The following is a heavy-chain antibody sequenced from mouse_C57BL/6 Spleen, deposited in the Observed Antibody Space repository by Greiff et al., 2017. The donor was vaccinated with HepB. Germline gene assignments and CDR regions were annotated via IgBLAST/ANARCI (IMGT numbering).Heavy chain of an antibody. CDR2: INPNYGTT. Sequence: VQLKESGPELVKPGASVKISCKASGYSFTDYNMNWVKQSNGKSLEWIGVINPNYGTTSYNQKFKGKATLTVDQSSSTAYMQLNSLTSEDSAVYYCELLLRYPATGLRTRFDYWGQGTTLTVSS. CDR3: ELLLRYPATGLRTRFDY. D-gene: IGHD1-1*01. V-gene: IGHV1-39*01. J-gene: IGHJ2*01. CDR1: GYSFTDYN.